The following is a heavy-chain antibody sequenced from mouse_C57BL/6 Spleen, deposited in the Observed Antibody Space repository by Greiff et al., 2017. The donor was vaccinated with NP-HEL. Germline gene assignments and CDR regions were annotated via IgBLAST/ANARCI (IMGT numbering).Heavy chain of an antibody. CDR1: GYTFTSYW. CDR3: ALYDYGGYYAMDY. Sequence: QVQLKQPGAELVKPGASVKLSCKASGYTFTSYWMHWVKQRPGQGLEWIGMIHPNSGSTNYNEKFKSKATLTVDKSSSTAYMQLSSLTSEDSAVYYCALYDYGGYYAMDYWGQGTSVTVSS. D-gene: IGHD2-4*01. J-gene: IGHJ4*01. V-gene: IGHV1-64*01. CDR2: IHPNSGST.